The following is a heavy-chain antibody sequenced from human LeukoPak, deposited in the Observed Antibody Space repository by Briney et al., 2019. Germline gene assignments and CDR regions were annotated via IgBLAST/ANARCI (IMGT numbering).Heavy chain of an antibody. CDR2: INHSGST. J-gene: IGHJ4*02. CDR3: AKGSPFDY. CDR1: GGSFSGYY. V-gene: IGHV4-34*01. Sequence: SETLPLTCAVYGGSFSGYYWSWIRQPPGKGLEWIGEINHSGSTNYNPSLKSRVTISVDTSKNQFSLKLSSVTAADTAVYYCAKGSPFDYWGQGTLVTVSS.